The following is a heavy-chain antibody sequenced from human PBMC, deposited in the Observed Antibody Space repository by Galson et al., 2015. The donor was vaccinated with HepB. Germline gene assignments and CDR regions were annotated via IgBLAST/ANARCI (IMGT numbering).Heavy chain of an antibody. D-gene: IGHD3-22*01. CDR1: GGYISSNNYY. CDR3: ASQPHFYDSRRNFIGNWFDP. J-gene: IGHJ5*02. Sequence: LSLTCTVSGGYISSNNYYWGWIRQPPGKGLEWIGNIFYSGSIYYNTSLESRVTISVDTARNQFSLNLSSVTAADSAIYFCASQPHFYDSRRNFIGNWFDPWGQGTLVTVSS. CDR2: IFYSGSI. V-gene: IGHV4-39*01.